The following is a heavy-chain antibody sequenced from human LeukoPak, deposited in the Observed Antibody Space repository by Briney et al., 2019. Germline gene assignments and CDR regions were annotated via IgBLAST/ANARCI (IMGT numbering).Heavy chain of an antibody. CDR3: GYCSGGSCSTALAY. Sequence: SETLSLTCAVYGGSFSGYYWSWIRQPPGKGLEWIGEINHSGSTNYNPSLKSRVTISVDTSKNQFSLKLSSVTAADTAVYYRGYCSGGSCSTALAYWGQGTLVTVSS. J-gene: IGHJ4*02. CDR1: GGSFSGYY. CDR2: INHSGST. V-gene: IGHV4-34*01. D-gene: IGHD2-15*01.